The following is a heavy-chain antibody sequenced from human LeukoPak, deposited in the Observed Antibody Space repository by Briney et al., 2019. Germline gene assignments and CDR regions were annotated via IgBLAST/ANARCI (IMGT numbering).Heavy chain of an antibody. CDR3: ARDDFWSGDH. CDR1: GYIFTNYG. J-gene: IGHJ4*02. V-gene: IGHV1-18*01. Sequence: ASVKVSCTGSGYIFTNYGTSWVRQAPGQGLEWMGWINAYNDNTDYAQNFQGRVTMTTDTSTSTVYMELRSLRSDDTAIYYCARDDFWSGDHWGQGTLVTVSS. CDR2: INAYNDNT. D-gene: IGHD3-3*01.